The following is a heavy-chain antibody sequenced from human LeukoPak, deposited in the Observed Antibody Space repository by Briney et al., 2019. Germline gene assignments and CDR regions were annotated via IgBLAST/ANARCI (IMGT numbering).Heavy chain of an antibody. CDR1: GGTFSSYA. CDR3: ASGSTGYFDY. V-gene: IGHV1-69*05. CDR2: IIPIFGTA. Sequence: ASVKVSCKASGGTFSSYAISWVRQAPGQGLEWMGGIIPIFGTANYAQKFQGRVTITRNTSISTAYMELSSLRSEDTAVYYCASGSTGYFDYWGQGTLVTVSS. J-gene: IGHJ4*02. D-gene: IGHD2-2*01.